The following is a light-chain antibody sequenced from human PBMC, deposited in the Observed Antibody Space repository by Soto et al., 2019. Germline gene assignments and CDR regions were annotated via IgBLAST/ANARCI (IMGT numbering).Light chain of an antibody. CDR2: KAS. CDR3: QQYSTYPCT. Sequence: DIQMTQSPSTLSASVGDRVTITCRASQTISTLLAWYQQRPGKAPNLLIYKASSLESGFPSRFSGSGSGTEFTLTISSLQPDDFATYFCQQYSTYPCTFGQGTKVEVK. V-gene: IGKV1-5*03. J-gene: IGKJ1*01. CDR1: QTISTL.